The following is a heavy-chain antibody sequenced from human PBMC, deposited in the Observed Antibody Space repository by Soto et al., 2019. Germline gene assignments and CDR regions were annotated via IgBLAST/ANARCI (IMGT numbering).Heavy chain of an antibody. J-gene: IGHJ5*02. CDR2: MNTNTNTT. CDR1: GYTFTSYG. Sequence: ASVKVSCKASGYTFTSYGISWVRQAPGQGLEWIGWMNTNTNTTDSAEVFEGRVSLTWDTSISTAYMQLNSLKIDDTAVYYCAREVVETSSLWLDPWGQGTLVTVS. D-gene: IGHD6-6*01. V-gene: IGHV1-8*02. CDR3: AREVVETSSLWLDP.